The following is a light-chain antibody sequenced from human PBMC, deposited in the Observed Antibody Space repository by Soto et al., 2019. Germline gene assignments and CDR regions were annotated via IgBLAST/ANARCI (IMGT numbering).Light chain of an antibody. CDR2: DAS. Sequence: DIQMTQSPSSLSASVGDRVTITCQASQDISNYLNWYQQKPGKAPKLLIYDASNLETGVPSRFSGSGSGTEYTFTISSLQPEDIATYYCQQYGKLRPTFGQGTKLEIK. CDR3: QQYGKLRPT. CDR1: QDISNY. J-gene: IGKJ2*01. V-gene: IGKV1-33*01.